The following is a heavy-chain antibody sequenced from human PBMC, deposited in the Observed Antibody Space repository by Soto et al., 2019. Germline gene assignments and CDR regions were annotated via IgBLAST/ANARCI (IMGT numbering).Heavy chain of an antibody. CDR1: GYSFTSYW. CDR3: ARHSVSRTQHDFWSGPPHY. V-gene: IGHV5-10-1*01. Sequence: PGESLKISCKGSGYSFTSYWISWVRQMPGKGLEWMGRIDPSDSYTNYSPSFQGHVTISADKSISTAYLQWSSLKASDTAMYYCARHSVSRTQHDFWSGPPHYWGQGTLVTVSS. CDR2: IDPSDSYT. D-gene: IGHD3-3*01. J-gene: IGHJ4*02.